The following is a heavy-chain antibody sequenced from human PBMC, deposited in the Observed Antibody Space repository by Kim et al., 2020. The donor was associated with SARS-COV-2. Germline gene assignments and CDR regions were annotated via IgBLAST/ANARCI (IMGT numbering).Heavy chain of an antibody. Sequence: GGSLRLSCAASGFTFSSYGMHWVRQAPGKGLEWVAVISYDGSNKYYADSVKGRFTISRDNSKNTLYLQMNSLRAEDTAVYYCAKGGRGYSYGYGAFDIWGQGTMVTVSS. CDR2: ISYDGSNK. CDR3: AKGGRGYSYGYGAFDI. J-gene: IGHJ3*02. V-gene: IGHV3-30*18. D-gene: IGHD5-18*01. CDR1: GFTFSSYG.